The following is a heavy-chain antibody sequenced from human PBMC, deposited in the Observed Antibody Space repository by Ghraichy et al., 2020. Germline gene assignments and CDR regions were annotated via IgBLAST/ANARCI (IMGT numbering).Heavy chain of an antibody. CDR2: FDPEDGET. CDR3: ATDVVRRELPNDAFDI. CDR1: GYTLTELS. V-gene: IGHV1-24*01. J-gene: IGHJ3*02. D-gene: IGHD1-26*01. Sequence: ASVKVSCKVSGYTLTELSMHWVRQAPGKGLEWMGGFDPEDGETIYAQKFQGRVTMTEDTSTDTAYMELSSLRSEDTAVYYCATDVVRRELPNDAFDIWGQGTMVTVSS.